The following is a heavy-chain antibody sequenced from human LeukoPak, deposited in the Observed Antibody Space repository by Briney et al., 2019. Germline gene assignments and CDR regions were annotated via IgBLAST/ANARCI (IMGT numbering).Heavy chain of an antibody. J-gene: IGHJ4*02. CDR3: AKDAEGDY. Sequence: GGSLRLSCAASGFTFSSYWMTWVRQAPGKGLEWVANIKQDGSEKYYVDSVKDRFTISRDNSKNTLYLQMNSLRAEDTAVYYCAKDAEGDYWGQGTLVTVSS. CDR2: IKQDGSEK. V-gene: IGHV3-7*01. CDR1: GFTFSSYW.